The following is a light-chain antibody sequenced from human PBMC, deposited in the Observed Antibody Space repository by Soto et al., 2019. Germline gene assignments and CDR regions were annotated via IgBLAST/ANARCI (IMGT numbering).Light chain of an antibody. V-gene: IGLV2-23*03. CDR3: CSYAGSSTFAV. Sequence: QSALTQPASVSGSPGQSITISCTGTSSDVGSYNLVSWYQQYPGKAPKLIISEGTKRPSGVSSRFSGSKSGNTASLTVSGLQAEDEAHYYCCSYAGSSTFAVFGGGTKLTDL. J-gene: IGLJ2*01. CDR2: EGT. CDR1: SSDVGSYNL.